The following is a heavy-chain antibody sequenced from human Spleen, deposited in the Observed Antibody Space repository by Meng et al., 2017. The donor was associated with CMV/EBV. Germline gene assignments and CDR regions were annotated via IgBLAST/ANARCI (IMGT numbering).Heavy chain of an antibody. J-gene: IGHJ5*02. D-gene: IGHD3-10*01. CDR1: TFSSYP. Sequence: TFSSYPLSWVRQAPGQGLEWMGGIIPIFGTTNYAQKLQGRVTITTDESTTTAYMELSSLRSEDTAVYYCAREARITMVRGIPNWFDPWGQGTLVTVSS. V-gene: IGHV1-69*05. CDR2: IIPIFGTT. CDR3: AREARITMVRGIPNWFDP.